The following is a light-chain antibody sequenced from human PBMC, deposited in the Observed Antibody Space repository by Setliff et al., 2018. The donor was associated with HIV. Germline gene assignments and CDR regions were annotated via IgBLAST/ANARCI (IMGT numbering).Light chain of an antibody. J-gene: IGLJ2*01. CDR2: AVS. Sequence: QSALTQPASVSGSPGQSITISCTGTSSDVVDYNYVSWYQQYPGKAPKLMIYAVSNRPSGVSNRFSGSKSGNTDSLTISGLQAEDEADYYCSSYTSSSTLFGGGTKVTVL. V-gene: IGLV2-14*03. CDR1: SSDVVDYNY. CDR3: SSYTSSSTL.